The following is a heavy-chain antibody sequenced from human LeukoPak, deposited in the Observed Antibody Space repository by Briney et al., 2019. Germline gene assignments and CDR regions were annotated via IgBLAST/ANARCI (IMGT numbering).Heavy chain of an antibody. D-gene: IGHD5-12*01. V-gene: IGHV3-30*02. CDR3: AKGGGYEAQYYYYYLDV. CDR2: IRYDGSNK. Sequence: GGSLRLSCAASGFTFSSYGMHWVRQAPGKGLEWVAFIRYDGSNKYYTDSVKGRFTISRDNSKNTMYLQMNSLRGEDTAVYYCAKGGGYEAQYYYYYLDVWGKGTTVTISS. J-gene: IGHJ6*03. CDR1: GFTFSSYG.